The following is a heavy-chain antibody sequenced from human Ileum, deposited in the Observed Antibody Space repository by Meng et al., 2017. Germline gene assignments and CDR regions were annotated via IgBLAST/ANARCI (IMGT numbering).Heavy chain of an antibody. J-gene: IGHJ4*02. Sequence: GGSLRLSCAASGFSFGSHALHWVRQAPGKGLEWVAVILYNGGNRIYADSVKGRFTISRDNSQKTLYLQMNSLRAEDTAVYYCARDVRTTSGWNGVFDYWGQGNLVTGAS. CDR1: GFSFGSHA. CDR2: ILYNGGNR. V-gene: IGHV3-30*07. D-gene: IGHD1-1*01. CDR3: ARDVRTTSGWNGVFDY.